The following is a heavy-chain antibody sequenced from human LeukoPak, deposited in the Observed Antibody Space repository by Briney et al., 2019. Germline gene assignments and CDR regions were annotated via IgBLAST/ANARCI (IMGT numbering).Heavy chain of an antibody. D-gene: IGHD5-18*01. CDR2: IKKDGSEK. V-gene: IGHV3-7*03. Sequence: GGSLRLSCATSGFSFSSFWMSWVRQAPGKGLEWVANIKKDGSEKYYVDSVKGRFTISRDNVKNSLYLQMNSLRAEDTGVYYCARADVDRATIIDYWGQGTLVTVSS. CDR3: ARADVDRATIIDY. J-gene: IGHJ4*02. CDR1: GFSFSSFW.